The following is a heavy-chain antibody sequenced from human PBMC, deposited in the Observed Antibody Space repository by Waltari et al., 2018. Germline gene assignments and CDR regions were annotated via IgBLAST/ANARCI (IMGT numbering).Heavy chain of an antibody. Sequence: QVTLKESGPALVKPTQTLTLTCTFSGFSLSTSGMRVGWIRQPPGKALEWLARIDWDDDKFYSTSLKTRLTISKDTSKNQVVLTMTNMDPVDTATYYCARIQDSYYMDVWGKGTTVTVSS. V-gene: IGHV2-70*04. D-gene: IGHD2-15*01. CDR3: ARIQDSYYMDV. J-gene: IGHJ6*03. CDR1: GFSLSTSGMR. CDR2: IDWDDDK.